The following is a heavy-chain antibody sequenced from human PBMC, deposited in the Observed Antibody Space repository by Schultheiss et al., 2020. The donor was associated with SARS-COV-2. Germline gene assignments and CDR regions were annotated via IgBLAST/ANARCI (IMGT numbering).Heavy chain of an antibody. J-gene: IGHJ6*02. V-gene: IGHV3-7*01. Sequence: GGSLRLSCAASGFTFSSYSMNWVRQAPGKGLEWVANIKQDGSEKYYVDSVKGRFTISRDNSKNTLYLQMNSLRAEDTAVYYCAKDRVTTYYYGMDVWGQGTTVTVSS. CDR1: GFTFSSYS. CDR2: IKQDGSEK. D-gene: IGHD4-11*01. CDR3: AKDRVTTYYYGMDV.